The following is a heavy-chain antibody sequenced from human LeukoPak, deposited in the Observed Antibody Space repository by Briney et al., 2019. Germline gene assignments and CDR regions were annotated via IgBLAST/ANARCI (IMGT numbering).Heavy chain of an antibody. CDR2: ISYDGSNK. Sequence: QTGRSLRLSCAASGFTFSSYGMHWVRQAPGKGLEWVAVISYDGSNKYYADSVKGRFTISRDNSKNTLYLQMNSLRAEDTAVYYCAKDRSSWEWGQGTLVTVSS. D-gene: IGHD6-13*01. CDR3: AKDRSSWE. V-gene: IGHV3-30*18. CDR1: GFTFSSYG. J-gene: IGHJ4*02.